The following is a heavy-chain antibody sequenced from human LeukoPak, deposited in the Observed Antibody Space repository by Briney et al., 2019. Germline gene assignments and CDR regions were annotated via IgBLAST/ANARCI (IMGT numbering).Heavy chain of an antibody. V-gene: IGHV1-69*05. J-gene: IGHJ4*02. Sequence: SVKASCKASGGTSSIYAISWVRQAPGQGLEWMGGIIPIFGTANYAQKFQGRVTITTDESTSTAYMELSSLRSEDTAVYYCARDDSSGYYYLGYWGQGTLVTVSS. D-gene: IGHD3-22*01. CDR3: ARDDSSGYYYLGY. CDR1: GGTSSIYA. CDR2: IIPIFGTA.